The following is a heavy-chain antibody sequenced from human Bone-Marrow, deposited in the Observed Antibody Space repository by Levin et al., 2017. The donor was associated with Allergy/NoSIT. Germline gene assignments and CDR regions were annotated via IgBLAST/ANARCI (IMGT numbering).Heavy chain of an antibody. V-gene: IGHV4-34*01. CDR2: INHSGST. CDR3: ARGPRIAAAGTPNPNWFDP. J-gene: IGHJ5*02. CDR1: GGSFSGYY. Sequence: PSETLSLTCAVYGGSFSGYYWSWIRQPPGKGLEWIGEINHSGSTNYNPSLKSRVTISVDTSKNQFSLKLSSVTAADTAVYYCARGPRIAAAGTPNPNWFDPWGQGTLVTVSS. D-gene: IGHD6-13*01.